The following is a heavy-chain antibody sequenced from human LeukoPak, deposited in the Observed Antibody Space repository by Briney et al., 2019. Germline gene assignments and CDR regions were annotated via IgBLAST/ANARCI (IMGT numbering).Heavy chain of an antibody. CDR2: ISSSGSTI. D-gene: IGHD2-21*01. V-gene: IGHV3-48*03. J-gene: IGHJ4*02. Sequence: GGSLRLSCAASGFTFSSYEMNWVRQAPGKGLEWVSYISSSGSTIYYADSVKGRFTISRDNAKNSLYLQMNSLRAEDTAVYYCASSLALVVGFDYWGQGTLVTVSS. CDR1: GFTFSSYE. CDR3: ASSLALVVGFDY.